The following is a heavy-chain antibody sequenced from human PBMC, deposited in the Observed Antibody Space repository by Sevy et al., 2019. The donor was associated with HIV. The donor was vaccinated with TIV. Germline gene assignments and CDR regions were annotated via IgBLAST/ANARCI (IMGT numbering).Heavy chain of an antibody. J-gene: IGHJ6*02. CDR3: AKDAYYYDSSGYSMSQWYYGMDV. Sequence: GGSLRLSCAACGFTFSTYAMSWVRQAPGKGLEWVSVISGSGGDTYYADSVKGRFSICRDNSKNTLYLQMNSLRAEDTAVYYCAKDAYYYDSSGYSMSQWYYGMDVWGQGTTVTVSS. D-gene: IGHD3-22*01. CDR2: ISGSGGDT. V-gene: IGHV3-23*01. CDR1: GFTFSTYA.